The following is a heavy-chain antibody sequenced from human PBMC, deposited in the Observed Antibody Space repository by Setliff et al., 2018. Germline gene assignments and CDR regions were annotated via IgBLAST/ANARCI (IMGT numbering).Heavy chain of an antibody. CDR1: GGTFSSYP. D-gene: IGHD5-18*01. Sequence: GASVKVSCKASGGTFSSYPFSWVRQAPGQGLEWMGGTIPLFGTTDYAQKFHGRVTIITDESTSTAYMELSSLTSDDTAVYYCAREGVDTRSSTDYRYYMDVWGKGTTVTVSS. J-gene: IGHJ6*03. CDR2: TIPLFGTT. V-gene: IGHV1-69*05. CDR3: AREGVDTRSSTDYRYYMDV.